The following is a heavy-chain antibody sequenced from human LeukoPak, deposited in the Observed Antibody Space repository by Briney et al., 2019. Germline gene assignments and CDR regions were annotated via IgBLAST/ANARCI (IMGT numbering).Heavy chain of an antibody. V-gene: IGHV1-2*02. J-gene: IGHJ4*02. Sequence: ASVKVSCKASGGTFSSYAISWVRQAPGQGLEWMGWINPNSGGTNYAQKFQGRVTMTRDTSISTAYMELSRLRSDDTAVYYCARERDYSGWQFDYWGQGTLVIVSS. CDR1: GGTFSSYA. D-gene: IGHD6-19*01. CDR2: INPNSGGT. CDR3: ARERDYSGWQFDY.